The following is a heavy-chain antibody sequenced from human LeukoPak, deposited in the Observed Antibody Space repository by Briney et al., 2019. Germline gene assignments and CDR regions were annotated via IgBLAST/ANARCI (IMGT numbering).Heavy chain of an antibody. Sequence: ASVKVSCKASGYTFTGYYIHWVRQAPGQGLEGMGWINPNSGGTNYAQKFQGSVTMTRDTSMSTAYMELSGLRSDDTAVYYCSRDSGYCSGGSCWYFDFWGQGTLVTVSA. CDR3: SRDSGYCSGGSCWYFDF. V-gene: IGHV1-2*02. J-gene: IGHJ4*02. CDR2: INPNSGGT. CDR1: GYTFTGYY. D-gene: IGHD2-15*01.